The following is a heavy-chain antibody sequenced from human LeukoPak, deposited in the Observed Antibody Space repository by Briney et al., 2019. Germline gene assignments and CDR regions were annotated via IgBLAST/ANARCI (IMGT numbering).Heavy chain of an antibody. Sequence: ASVKVSCKASGYTFTSYGISWVRQAPGQGLEWMGWISAYNGNTNYAQKLQGRVTMTTDTSTSTAYMELRSPRSDDTAVYYCARTRTAMVNDAFDIWGQGTMVTVSS. D-gene: IGHD5-18*01. CDR2: ISAYNGNT. V-gene: IGHV1-18*01. J-gene: IGHJ3*02. CDR3: ARTRTAMVNDAFDI. CDR1: GYTFTSYG.